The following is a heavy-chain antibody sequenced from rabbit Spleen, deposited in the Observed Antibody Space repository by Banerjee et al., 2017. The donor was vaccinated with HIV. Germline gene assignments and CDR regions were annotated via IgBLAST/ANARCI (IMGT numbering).Heavy chain of an antibody. CDR2: IYSGSSGDT. CDR1: GFSFSSNW. V-gene: IGHV1S40*01. D-gene: IGHD1-1*01. CDR3: ARDLVAVIGWNFSL. J-gene: IGHJ3*01. Sequence: QSLEESGGDLVKPGASLTLTCTVSGFSFSSNWICWVRQAPGKGLEWIACIYSGSSGDTYYASWAKGRFTISKTSSTTVTLQMTSLTAADTATYFCARDLVAVIGWNFSLWGQGTLVTVS.